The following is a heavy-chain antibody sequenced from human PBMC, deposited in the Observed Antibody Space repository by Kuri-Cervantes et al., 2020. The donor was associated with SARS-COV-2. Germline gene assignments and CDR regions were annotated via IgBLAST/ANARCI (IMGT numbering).Heavy chain of an antibody. D-gene: IGHD3-22*01. CDR3: AREQIRLIVLQSGTVAI. V-gene: IGHV6-1*01. CDR1: GESVSSNSAA. J-gene: IGHJ3*02. CDR2: TYYNSQWYT. Sequence: SCAISGESVSSNSAAWDWSRQYPSRGLEWLGRTYYNSQWYTVYSPSVKSRIIIRSYTSKNHVSLQLNSVTPEDTAVYYCAREQIRLIVLQSGTVAIWGQGTMVTVSS.